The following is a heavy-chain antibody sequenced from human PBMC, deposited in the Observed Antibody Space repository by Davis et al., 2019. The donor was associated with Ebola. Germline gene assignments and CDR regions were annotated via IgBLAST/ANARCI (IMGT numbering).Heavy chain of an antibody. CDR1: GFTFSSYA. CDR3: AKGPLVATIGASYYGMDV. V-gene: IGHV3-23*01. D-gene: IGHD5-12*01. Sequence: GESLKISCAASGFTFSSYAMSWVRQAPGKGLEWVSAISGSGGSSYYADSVKGRFTISRDNSKNTLYLQMNSLRAEDTAVYYCAKGPLVATIGASYYGMDVWGQGTTVTVSS. J-gene: IGHJ6*02. CDR2: ISGSGGSS.